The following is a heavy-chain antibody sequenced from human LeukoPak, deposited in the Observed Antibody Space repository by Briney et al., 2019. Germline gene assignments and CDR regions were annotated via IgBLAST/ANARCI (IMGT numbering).Heavy chain of an antibody. Sequence: PGGSLRLSCAASGLTFSSAWMNWVRQAPGKGLEWVGRIRSKSDGGTTDYAVPVKGRFTISRDDSKNTLYLQMNSLQTEDTAVYYCSTIFPYDSNVDWGQGTLVTVSS. J-gene: IGHJ4*02. V-gene: IGHV3-15*07. CDR2: IRSKSDGGTT. CDR1: GLTFSSAW. D-gene: IGHD3-22*01. CDR3: STIFPYDSNVD.